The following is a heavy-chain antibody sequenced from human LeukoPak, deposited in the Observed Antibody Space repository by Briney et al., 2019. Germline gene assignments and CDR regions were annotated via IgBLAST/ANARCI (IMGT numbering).Heavy chain of an antibody. CDR2: IYTSGST. CDR3: ARDLGAGYSSSWLDY. J-gene: IGHJ4*02. D-gene: IGHD6-13*01. Sequence: SEALSLTCTVSGGSISSYYWSWIRQPAGKGLEWIGRIYTSGSTNYNPSLKSRVTMSVDTSKNQFSLKLSSVTAADTAVYYCARDLGAGYSSSWLDYWGQGTLVTVSS. CDR1: GGSISSYY. V-gene: IGHV4-4*07.